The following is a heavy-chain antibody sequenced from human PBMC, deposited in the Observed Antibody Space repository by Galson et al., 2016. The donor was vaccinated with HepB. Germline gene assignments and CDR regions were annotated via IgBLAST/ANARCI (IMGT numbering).Heavy chain of an antibody. CDR1: GFISSHHA. CDR3: ARDLTYSGYVGYFDQ. Sequence: SLRLSCAASGFISSHHALHWVRQAPGKGLQWVAVISFDGSNTYYADSVRGRFTISRDNSKNTVYLQMNRVRPEDTGLYYCARDLTYSGYVGYFDQWGQGALVTGSS. D-gene: IGHD5-12*01. V-gene: IGHV3-30-3*01. CDR2: ISFDGSNT. J-gene: IGHJ4*02.